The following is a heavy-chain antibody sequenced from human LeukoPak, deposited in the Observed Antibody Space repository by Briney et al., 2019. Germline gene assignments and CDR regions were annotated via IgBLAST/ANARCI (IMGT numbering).Heavy chain of an antibody. CDR2: INHSGST. D-gene: IGHD3-10*01. V-gene: IGHV4-34*01. Sequence: SETLSLTCAVYGGSFSGYYWSWIRQPPGKGLEWIGEINHSGSTNYNPSLKSRVTISVDTSKNQFSLKLSSVTAADTAVYYCARVRGSGSYYRPYYFDHWGQGTLVTVSS. CDR1: GGSFSGYY. J-gene: IGHJ4*02. CDR3: ARVRGSGSYYRPYYFDH.